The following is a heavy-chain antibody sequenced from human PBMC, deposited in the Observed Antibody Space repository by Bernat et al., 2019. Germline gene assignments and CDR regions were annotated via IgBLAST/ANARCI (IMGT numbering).Heavy chain of an antibody. CDR3: ARDRYGDYGDY. V-gene: IGHV3-48*01. D-gene: IGHD4-17*01. CDR1: GFTFSSYR. Sequence: EVQLVESGGGLVQPGGSLRLSCAASGFTFSSYRMNWVRQAPGKGLEWVSYISSDSSTIYYADSVRGRFTISRDNAKNSLYLQMNSLRAEDTAVYYCARDRYGDYGDYWGQGTLVTVSS. J-gene: IGHJ4*02. CDR2: ISSDSSTI.